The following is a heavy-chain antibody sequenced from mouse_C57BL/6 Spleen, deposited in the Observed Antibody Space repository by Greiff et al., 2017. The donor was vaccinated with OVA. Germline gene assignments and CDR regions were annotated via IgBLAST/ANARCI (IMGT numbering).Heavy chain of an antibody. CDR1: GYTFTSYW. J-gene: IGHJ2*01. V-gene: IGHV1-64*01. CDR2: IHPNSGST. Sequence: QVQLQQPGAELVKPGASVKLSCKASGYTFTSYWMHWVKQRPGQGLEWIGMIHPNSGSTNYNEKFKSKATLTVDKSSSTAYMQLSSLTSEDSAVYYCARSYGYDGNYFDYWGQGTTLTVSS. CDR3: ARSYGYDGNYFDY. D-gene: IGHD2-2*01.